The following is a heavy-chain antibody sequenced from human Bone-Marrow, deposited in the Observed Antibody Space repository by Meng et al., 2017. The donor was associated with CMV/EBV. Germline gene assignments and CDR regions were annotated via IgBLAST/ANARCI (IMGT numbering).Heavy chain of an antibody. CDR3: ARVVNVIAAAGTGYYGMDV. CDR1: GFTFSSYW. D-gene: IGHD6-13*01. Sequence: GGSLRLSCAASGFTFSSYWMSWVRQAPGKGLEWVANIKQDGSEKYYVDSVKGRFTISRDNAKNSLYLQMNSLRAEDTAVYYCARVVNVIAAAGTGYYGMDVWGQGTTVTVSS. CDR2: IKQDGSEK. J-gene: IGHJ6*02. V-gene: IGHV3-7*01.